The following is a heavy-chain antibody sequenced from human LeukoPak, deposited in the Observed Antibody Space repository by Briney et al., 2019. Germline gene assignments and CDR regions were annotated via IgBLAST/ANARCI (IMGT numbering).Heavy chain of an antibody. J-gene: IGHJ4*02. D-gene: IGHD1-20*01. V-gene: IGHV3-21*01. CDR3: ARVYIWTPHY. CDR2: ISSSSRFI. CDR1: GFPFCRYI. Sequence: PGGSLRHSRAPSGFPFCRYIMNWVPQAPGKGLEWGSSISSSSRFIYYADSVKDRFTISRDNAKNSLYLQMNSLRAEDTAVYYCARVYIWTPHYWGQGTLVTVSS.